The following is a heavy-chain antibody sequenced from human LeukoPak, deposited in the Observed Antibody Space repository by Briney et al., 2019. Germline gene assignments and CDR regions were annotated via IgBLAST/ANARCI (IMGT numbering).Heavy chain of an antibody. V-gene: IGHV3-7*01. CDR3: AREYPYSSSWNAFDI. Sequence: GGSLRLSCAASGFTFSSYGMSWVRQAPGKGLEWVANIKQDGSEKYYVDSVKGRFTISRDTAKNSLYLQMNSLRAEDTAVYYCAREYPYSSSWNAFDIWGQGTMVTVSS. D-gene: IGHD6-13*01. CDR1: GFTFSSYG. CDR2: IKQDGSEK. J-gene: IGHJ3*02.